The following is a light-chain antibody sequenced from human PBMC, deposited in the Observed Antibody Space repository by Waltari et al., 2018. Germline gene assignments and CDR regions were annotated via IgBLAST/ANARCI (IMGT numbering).Light chain of an antibody. V-gene: IGLV1-47*01. CDR2: RNN. J-gene: IGLJ2*01. CDR3: AAWDDSLSGPV. CDR1: SSNIGSNY. Sequence: QSVLTQPPSASGTPGQRVTISCSGSSSNIGSNYVYWYQQLPGTAPKLLIYRNNTRPSGVPDRFSGSKSGTSASLAISGLRSEDEADDYCAAWDDSLSGPVFGGGTKLTVL.